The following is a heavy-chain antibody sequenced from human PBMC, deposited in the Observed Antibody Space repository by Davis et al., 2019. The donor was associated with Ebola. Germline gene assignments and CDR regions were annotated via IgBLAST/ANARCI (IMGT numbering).Heavy chain of an antibody. CDR1: GGPISSGDYY. J-gene: IGHJ3*01. CDR2: SCYSEGT. V-gene: IGHV4-30-4*01. Sequence: MPSETLSLTCSVSGGPISSGDYYWSWIRQPPGKGLEWIGYSCYSEGTFYNPSLRSRVSVSLDTSKNQFSLMVTSVTAADTAVYYCARLYSSSWYEGMDVWGQGTMVTVSS. D-gene: IGHD6-13*01. CDR3: ARLYSSSWYEGMDV.